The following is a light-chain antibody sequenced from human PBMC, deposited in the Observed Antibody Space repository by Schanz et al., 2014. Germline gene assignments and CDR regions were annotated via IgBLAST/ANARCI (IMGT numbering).Light chain of an antibody. V-gene: IGKV3-15*01. J-gene: IGKJ3*01. CDR2: GAS. CDR3: QQSYSNPFT. Sequence: EIVMTQSPATLSVSPGERATLSCRASQSVSSNLAWYQQKPGQAPRLLIYGASTRATGSPARFSGSGSGTEFTLTISSLQPEDFATYYCQQSYSNPFTFGPGTEVDIK. CDR1: QSVSSN.